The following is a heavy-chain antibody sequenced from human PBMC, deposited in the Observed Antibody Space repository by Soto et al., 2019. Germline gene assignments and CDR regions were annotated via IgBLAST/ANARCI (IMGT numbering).Heavy chain of an antibody. V-gene: IGHV3-49*03. CDR1: GFTFGDYA. CDR2: IRSKAYGGTT. D-gene: IGHD3-9*01. Sequence: GGSLRLSCTASGFTFGDYAMSWFRQAPGKGLEWVGFIRSKAYGGTTEYAASVKGRFTISRGDSKSIAYLQMNSLKTEDTAVYYCTRVALVLRYFGYFDYWGQGTLVTVSS. CDR3: TRVALVLRYFGYFDY. J-gene: IGHJ4*02.